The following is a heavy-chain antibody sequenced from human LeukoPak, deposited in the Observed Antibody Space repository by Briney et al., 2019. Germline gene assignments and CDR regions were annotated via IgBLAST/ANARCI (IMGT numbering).Heavy chain of an antibody. D-gene: IGHD4-17*01. CDR1: GSTFTSYY. J-gene: IGHJ4*02. CDR3: AKDSGAYGPDY. V-gene: IGHV1-46*01. Sequence: ASVKVSSKASGSTFTSYYIHLVRQAPGQGLEWMGQISPSGTTTYAQKFKGRVTMTRDKSTSTVNMDLSDLTFEDTAVYHCAKDSGAYGPDYWGQGTPLTVSS. CDR2: ISPSGTT.